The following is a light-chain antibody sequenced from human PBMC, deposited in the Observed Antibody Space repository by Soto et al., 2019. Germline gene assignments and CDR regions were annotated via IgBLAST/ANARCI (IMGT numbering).Light chain of an antibody. Sequence: EIVLTQSPGALSLSPGVRATLSCRASQSVSSKLAWYQQKPGQTASHLIYGASTRAPGIPATFRGSGSGTEVTLTISSPQSEDFAVNYCRHYNNRPPWTFGQGTKVDIK. J-gene: IGKJ1*01. CDR1: QSVSSK. V-gene: IGKV3-15*01. CDR2: GAS. CDR3: RHYNNRPPWT.